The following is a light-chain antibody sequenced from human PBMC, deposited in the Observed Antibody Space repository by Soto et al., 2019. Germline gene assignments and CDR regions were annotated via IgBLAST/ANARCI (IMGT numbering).Light chain of an antibody. Sequence: QSVLTQPASVSGSPGQSITISCTGTSSDVGGYNYVSWYQQHPGKAPKLMIYEVTNRPSGVSNRFSGSKSGNTASLTISGLQAEDEADYYCSSYTSSNTLAVFGGGTKVTVL. CDR2: EVT. CDR3: SSYTSSNTLAV. V-gene: IGLV2-14*01. CDR1: SSDVGGYNY. J-gene: IGLJ2*01.